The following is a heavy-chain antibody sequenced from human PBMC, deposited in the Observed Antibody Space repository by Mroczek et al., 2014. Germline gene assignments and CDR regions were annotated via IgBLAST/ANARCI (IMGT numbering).Heavy chain of an antibody. CDR1: GGSFSGYY. J-gene: IGHJ4*02. CDR3: ARGGYSYGYGGSSFDY. CDR2: INHSGST. V-gene: IGHV4-34*01. D-gene: IGHD5-18*01. Sequence: QVQLQESGAGXLKPSETLSLTCAVYGGSFSGYYWSWIRQSPGKGLEWIGEINHSGSTIYNPSLKSRVTISVDTSKNQFSLKLSSVTPADTAVYYCARGGYSYGYGGSSFDYWGQGTLVTVSS.